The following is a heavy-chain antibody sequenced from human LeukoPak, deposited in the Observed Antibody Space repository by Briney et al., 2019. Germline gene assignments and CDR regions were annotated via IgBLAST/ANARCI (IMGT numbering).Heavy chain of an antibody. CDR3: AIGPPYGGYSD. J-gene: IGHJ4*01. D-gene: IGHD4-17*01. CDR1: GFTFSDYI. Sequence: GGSLRLSCAASGFTFSDYILDWVRQAPGKGPEWVSSVSGSGGRTYYADSLKGRFTISRDNSKNTLYLQMNSLRAEDTAVYYCAIGPPYGGYSDWGQGTLVTVSS. V-gene: IGHV3-23*01. CDR2: VSGSGGRT.